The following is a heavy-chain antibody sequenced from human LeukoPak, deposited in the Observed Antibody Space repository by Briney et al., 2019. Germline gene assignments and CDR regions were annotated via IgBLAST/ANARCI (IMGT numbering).Heavy chain of an antibody. J-gene: IGHJ2*01. Sequence: SETLSLTCAVYGGSSSDYYWTWLRQPPGRGLEWIGEINHRGRNNYSPSLASRLTISVDTSKNQFSLKLSSVTAADTAVYYCARPHLGADNYWYFDLWGRGTLVAVSS. V-gene: IGHV4-34*01. CDR2: INHRGRN. D-gene: IGHD1-26*01. CDR1: GGSSSDYY. CDR3: ARPHLGADNYWYFDL.